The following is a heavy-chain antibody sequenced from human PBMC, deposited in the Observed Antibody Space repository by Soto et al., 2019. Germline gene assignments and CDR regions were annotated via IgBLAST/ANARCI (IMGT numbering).Heavy chain of an antibody. J-gene: IGHJ3*01. Sequence: QVQLVESGGGLVQPGTSLRLSCAVSGFSFRTYGFHWVRQPPGKGLEWVAVISPKGHSGSVEDRFTISRDNSKGTLYLQMNNLRAEDTAVYYCARDDAFANENTFDLWGQGTMVTVSS. CDR1: GFSFRTYG. V-gene: IGHV3-33*01. CDR2: ISPK. D-gene: IGHD1-1*01. CDR3: ARDDAFANENTFDL.